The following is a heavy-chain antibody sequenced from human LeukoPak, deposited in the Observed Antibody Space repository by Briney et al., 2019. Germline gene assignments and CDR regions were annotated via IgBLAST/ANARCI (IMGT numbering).Heavy chain of an antibody. CDR3: AKESSGSSPDY. CDR2: INGNGGGT. V-gene: IGHV3-23*01. D-gene: IGHD1-26*01. Sequence: GGSLRLSCAVSGFTFSSYGMSWLRQAPGKGLEWVSAINGNGGGTYYADSVHGRFTISRDNSKNTLFLEMNSLRVEDTAVYYCAKESSGSSPDYWGQGTLVTVSS. J-gene: IGHJ4*02. CDR1: GFTFSSYG.